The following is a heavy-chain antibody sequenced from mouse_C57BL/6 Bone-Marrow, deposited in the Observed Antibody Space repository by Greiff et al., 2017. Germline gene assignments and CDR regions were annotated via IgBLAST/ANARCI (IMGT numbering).Heavy chain of an antibody. V-gene: IGHV1-55*01. CDR3: ARYYDYDEVDY. Sequence: VQLQQPGAELVKPGASVKMSCKASGYTFTSYWITWVKQRPGQGLEWIGDIYPGSGSTNYNEKFKRKATLTVDTSSSTAYMQLSSLTSEESAVYYCARYYDYDEVDYWGQGTTLTVSS. CDR2: IYPGSGST. D-gene: IGHD2-4*01. CDR1: GYTFTSYW. J-gene: IGHJ2*01.